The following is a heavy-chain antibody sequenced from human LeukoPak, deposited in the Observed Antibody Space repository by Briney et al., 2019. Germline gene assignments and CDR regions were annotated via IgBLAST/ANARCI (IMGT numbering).Heavy chain of an antibody. CDR2: IYHSGST. CDR1: GYSISSGFY. V-gene: IGHV4-38-2*01. CDR3: ARHEAEMATILGYY. D-gene: IGHD5-24*01. Sequence: SETLSLTCVVYGYSISSGFYWGWIRQPPGKGLEWVGSIYHSGSTFYNPSLKSRVTISVDTSKNQFSLRLRSLTAANTAVYYCARHEAEMATILGYYWGQGTLVTVSS. J-gene: IGHJ4*02.